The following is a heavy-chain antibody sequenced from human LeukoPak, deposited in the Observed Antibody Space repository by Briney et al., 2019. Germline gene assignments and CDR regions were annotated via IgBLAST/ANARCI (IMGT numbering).Heavy chain of an antibody. J-gene: IGHJ4*02. Sequence: SETLSLTCAVYGGSFSGYYWSWIRQPPGKGLEWIGEINHSGSTNYNPSLKSRVTISVDTSKNQFSLKLSSVTAADTAVYYCARYSSSWYDGEDYWGQGTLVAVSS. D-gene: IGHD6-13*01. CDR2: INHSGST. V-gene: IGHV4-34*01. CDR1: GGSFSGYY. CDR3: ARYSSSWYDGEDY.